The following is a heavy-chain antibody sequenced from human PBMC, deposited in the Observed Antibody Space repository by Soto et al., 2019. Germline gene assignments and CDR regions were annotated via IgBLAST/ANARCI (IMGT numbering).Heavy chain of an antibody. CDR1: GYSFTSYW. Sequence: GESLKISCKGSGYSFTSYWIGWVRQMPGKGLEWMGIIYPGDSDTRYSPSFQGQVTISADKSISTAYLQWSSLKASDTAMYYCARRTGTTPGYWYFDLWGRGTLVTVSS. CDR2: IYPGDSDT. D-gene: IGHD1-7*01. V-gene: IGHV5-51*01. CDR3: ARRTGTTPGYWYFDL. J-gene: IGHJ2*01.